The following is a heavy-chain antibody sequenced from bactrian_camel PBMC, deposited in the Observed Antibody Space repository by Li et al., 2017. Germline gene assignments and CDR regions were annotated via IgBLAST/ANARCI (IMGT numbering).Heavy chain of an antibody. V-gene: IGHV3S1*01. CDR1: RFTAIFNC. Sequence: QVQLVESGGGSVQAGGSLRLSCEAHRFTAIFNCMAWFRQAPGKEREEVATFYPGDGSTYYADSVTGRFTISQDNAKNTLYLQMDSLKPEDTAMYYCAALRRVPTFTRSDLSQLPLGYKGQGTQVTVS. CDR2: FYPGDGST. J-gene: IGHJ6*01. CDR3: AALRRVPTFTRSDLSQLPLGY.